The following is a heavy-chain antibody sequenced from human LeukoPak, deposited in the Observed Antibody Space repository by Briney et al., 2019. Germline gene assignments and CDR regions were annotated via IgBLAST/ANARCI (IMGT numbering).Heavy chain of an antibody. CDR1: GYTFTSYG. Sequence: GASVKVSCKASGYTFTSYGISWVRQAPGQGLEWMGWISAYNGNTNYAQKLQGRVTMTTDTSTSTAYMELRGLRSDDTAVYYCAREDIVVVPAAPDYWGQGTLVTVSS. J-gene: IGHJ4*02. CDR2: ISAYNGNT. D-gene: IGHD2-2*01. CDR3: AREDIVVVPAAPDY. V-gene: IGHV1-18*01.